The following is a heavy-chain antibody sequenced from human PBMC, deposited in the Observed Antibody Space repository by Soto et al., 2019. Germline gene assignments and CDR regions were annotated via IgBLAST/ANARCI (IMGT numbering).Heavy chain of an antibody. V-gene: IGHV1-69*01. D-gene: IGHD6-6*01. CDR3: ARVPGVGLAARSGYAFDT. J-gene: IGHJ3*02. CDR1: GGTFSSYA. Sequence: QVQLVQSGAEVKKPGSSVKVSCKASGGTFSSYAISWVRQAPGQGLEWMGGIIPIFGTANYAQKFQGRVTITADESTSTAYMELSSLRSEDTAVYYCARVPGVGLAARSGYAFDTWGQGTMVTVSS. CDR2: IIPIFGTA.